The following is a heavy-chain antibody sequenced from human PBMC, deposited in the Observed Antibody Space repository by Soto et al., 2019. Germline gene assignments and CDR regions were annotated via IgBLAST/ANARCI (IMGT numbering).Heavy chain of an antibody. V-gene: IGHV3-30*18. CDR2: ISYDGSNK. CDR3: ANRYCSGGSCPLGYWYFAL. D-gene: IGHD2-15*01. CDR1: GFTFSSYG. Sequence: QVQLVESGGGVVQPGRSLRLSCAASGFTFSSYGMHWVRQAPGKGLEWVAVISYDGSNKYYADSVKGRFTISRDNSKNTLYLQMNSLRAEDTAVYYCANRYCSGGSCPLGYWYFALWGRGTLVTVSS. J-gene: IGHJ2*01.